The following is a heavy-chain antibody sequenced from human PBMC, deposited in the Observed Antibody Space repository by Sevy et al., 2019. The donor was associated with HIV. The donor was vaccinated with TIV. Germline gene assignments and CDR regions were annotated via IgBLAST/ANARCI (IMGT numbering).Heavy chain of an antibody. CDR3: AGGINYDSSGYYSGRGFYYYYYGMDV. CDR1: GYTFTSYD. D-gene: IGHD3-22*01. J-gene: IGHJ6*02. V-gene: IGHV1-8*01. Sequence: ASVKVSCKASGYTFTSYDINWVRQATGQGLEWMGWMNPNSGNTGYAQKFQGRVTMTRNTSISTAYMELSSLRSEDTAGYYCAGGINYDSSGYYSGRGFYYYYYGMDVWGQGTTVTVSS. CDR2: MNPNSGNT.